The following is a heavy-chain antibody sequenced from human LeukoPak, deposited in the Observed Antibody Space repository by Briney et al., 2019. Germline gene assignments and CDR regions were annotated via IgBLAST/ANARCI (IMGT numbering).Heavy chain of an antibody. D-gene: IGHD3-10*01. Sequence: GGSLRLSCAASEFTFSNFAMSWVRQAPGKGLEWVSYISSSGSTIYYAASVKGRFTISRDNAKNSLYLQMNSLRAEDTAVYYCARDGKGRNRIGYYFDYWGQGTLVTVSS. J-gene: IGHJ4*02. CDR3: ARDGKGRNRIGYYFDY. V-gene: IGHV3-48*03. CDR2: ISSSGSTI. CDR1: EFTFSNFA.